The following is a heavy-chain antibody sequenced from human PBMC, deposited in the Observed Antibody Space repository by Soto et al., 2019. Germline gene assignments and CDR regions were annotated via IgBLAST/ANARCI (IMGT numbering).Heavy chain of an antibody. J-gene: IGHJ4*02. CDR3: ATGEYYYDSSGYHYC. CDR2: ISSSSSYI. V-gene: IGHV3-21*01. Sequence: PGGSLRLSCAASGFTFSSYSMNWVRQAPGKGLEWVSSISSSSSYIYYAHSVKGRFTISRDNAKNSLYLQMNSLRAEDTAVYYCATGEYYYDSSGYHYCWGQGT. CDR1: GFTFSSYS. D-gene: IGHD3-22*01.